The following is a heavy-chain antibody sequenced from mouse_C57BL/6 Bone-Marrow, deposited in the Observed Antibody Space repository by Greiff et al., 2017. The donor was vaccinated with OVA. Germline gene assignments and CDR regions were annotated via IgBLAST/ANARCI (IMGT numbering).Heavy chain of an antibody. CDR1: GFTFSSYA. CDR3: ARDDYYAMDY. V-gene: IGHV5-4*01. CDR2: ISGGGSYT. Sequence: VVESGGGLVKPGGSLKLSCAASGFTFSSYAMSWVRQTPEKRLEWVATISGGGSYTYYPDNVKVRFTIPRDNAKNNLYLQMSHLKSEDTAMYYCARDDYYAMDYWGQGTSVTVSS. J-gene: IGHJ4*01.